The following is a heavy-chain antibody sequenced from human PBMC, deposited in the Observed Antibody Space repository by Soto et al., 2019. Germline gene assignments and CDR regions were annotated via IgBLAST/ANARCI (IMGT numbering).Heavy chain of an antibody. J-gene: IGHJ6*02. V-gene: IGHV3-30*18. D-gene: IGHD2-2*01. CDR3: AKDLAAPATLYYYSGMDV. Sequence: QVQLVESGGGVVQPGRSLRLSCAASGFTFSSYGMHWVRQAPGKGLEWVAVISYDGSNKYYADSVKGRFTISRDNSNNTLYLQMNSLRAEDTAVYYCAKDLAAPATLYYYSGMDVWGQGTTVTVSS. CDR1: GFTFSSYG. CDR2: ISYDGSNK.